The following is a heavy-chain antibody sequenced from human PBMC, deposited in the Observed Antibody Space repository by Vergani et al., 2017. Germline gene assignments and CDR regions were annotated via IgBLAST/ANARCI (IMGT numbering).Heavy chain of an antibody. CDR3: ATAGAPASWALRTIFGVVI. CDR2: IIPMFGTP. V-gene: IGHV1-69*18. J-gene: IGHJ4*02. D-gene: IGHD3-3*01. CDR1: GGTFSSYG. Sequence: QVQLVQSGAEVKKPGSSVKVSCKAPGGTFSSYGISWVRQAPGQGLEWMGRIIPMFGTPHYAQKFQGSVTITADESTSTAYMELSSLKSEDTAIYYCATAGAPASWALRTIFGVVIWGQGTLVTVSS.